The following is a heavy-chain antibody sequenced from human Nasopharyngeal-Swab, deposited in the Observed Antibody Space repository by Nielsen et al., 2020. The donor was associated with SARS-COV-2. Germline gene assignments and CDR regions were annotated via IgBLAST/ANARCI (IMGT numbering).Heavy chain of an antibody. J-gene: IGHJ6*02. CDR3: ATYSGSYSGVDYYYGMDG. CDR1: GGTFSRYA. Sequence: SVKVSCKASGGTFSRYAISGVRQAPGQGLEWMGGIIPIFGTANYAQKFQGRVTITADESTSTAYMELSSLRSEDTAVYYCATYSGSYSGVDYYYGMDGWGQGTTVTVSS. D-gene: IGHD1-26*01. V-gene: IGHV1-69*13. CDR2: IIPIFGTA.